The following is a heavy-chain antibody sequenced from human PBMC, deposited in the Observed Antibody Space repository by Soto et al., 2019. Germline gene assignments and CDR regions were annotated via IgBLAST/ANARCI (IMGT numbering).Heavy chain of an antibody. CDR2: IYSGGST. CDR3: ARDSSSWYYYYGMDV. V-gene: IGHV3-53*01. D-gene: IGHD6-13*01. Sequence: GGSLRLSCAASGFTVSSNYMSWVRQAPGKGLEWVSVIYSGGSTYYADSVKGRFTISRDNSKNTLYLQMNSLRAEDTAVYYCARDSSSWYYYYGMDVCGQGTTVTVSS. J-gene: IGHJ6*02. CDR1: GFTVSSNY.